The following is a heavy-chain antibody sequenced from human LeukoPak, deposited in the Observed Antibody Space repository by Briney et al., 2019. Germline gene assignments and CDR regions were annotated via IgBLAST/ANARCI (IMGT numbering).Heavy chain of an antibody. CDR2: IYYSGST. CDR1: GGSISSSSYY. J-gene: IGHJ4*02. Sequence: SETLSLTCTASGGSISSSSYYWGWIRQPPGKGLEWIGSIYYSGSTYYNPSLKSRVTISVDTSKNQFSLKLSSVTAADTAVYYCARTFSGSGWQFDYWGQGTLVTVSS. D-gene: IGHD6-19*01. CDR3: ARTFSGSGWQFDY. V-gene: IGHV4-39*07.